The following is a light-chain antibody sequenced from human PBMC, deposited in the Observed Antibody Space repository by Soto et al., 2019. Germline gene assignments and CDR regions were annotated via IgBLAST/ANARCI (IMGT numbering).Light chain of an antibody. CDR1: HTISSSY. CDR3: QQYASSPLLT. J-gene: IGKJ4*01. Sequence: EIVLTQSPGTLSLSPGERATLSCRASHTISSSYLAWYQQKPGQAPRLLMYGTSTRATGIPDRFSGSGSGTDFTLSISRLEPEDFAVYYCQQYASSPLLTFGGGTTV. V-gene: IGKV3-20*01. CDR2: GTS.